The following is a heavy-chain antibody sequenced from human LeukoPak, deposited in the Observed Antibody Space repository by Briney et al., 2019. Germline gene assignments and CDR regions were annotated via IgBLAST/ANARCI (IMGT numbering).Heavy chain of an antibody. V-gene: IGHV1-46*01. CDR2: INPSGGST. CDR1: GYTFTSYY. J-gene: IGHJ6*03. CDR3: ARVRKGYYYMDV. D-gene: IGHD1-14*01. Sequence: ASVKVSCKAPGYTFTSYYMHWVRQAPGQGLEWMGIINPSGGSTSYAQKFQGRVTMTRDMSTSTVYMELSSLRSEDTAVYYCARVRKGYYYMDVWGKGTTVTVSS.